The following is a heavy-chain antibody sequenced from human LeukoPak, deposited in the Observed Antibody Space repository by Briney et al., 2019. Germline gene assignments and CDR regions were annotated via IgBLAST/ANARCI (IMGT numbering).Heavy chain of an antibody. Sequence: GGSLRLSCAASGFTFSSYAMSWVRQAPGKGLEWVSSISSSSSYIYYADSVKGRFTISRDNAKNSLYLQMNSLRAEDTAVYYCARVGGNWNDADYWGQGTLVTVSS. CDR1: GFTFSSYA. CDR2: ISSSSSYI. CDR3: ARVGGNWNDADY. D-gene: IGHD1-1*01. V-gene: IGHV3-21*01. J-gene: IGHJ4*02.